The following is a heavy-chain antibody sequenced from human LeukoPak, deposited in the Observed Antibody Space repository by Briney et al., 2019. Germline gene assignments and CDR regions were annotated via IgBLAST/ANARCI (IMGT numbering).Heavy chain of an antibody. V-gene: IGHV3-7*01. D-gene: IGHD4-17*01. CDR2: IKQDGSEK. CDR1: GFTFSSYW. CDR3: ARIKSITTVTTWPAAFDI. Sequence: GGSLRLSCAASGFTFSSYWMSWVRQAPGKGLEWVANIKQDGSEKYYVDSVKGRFTISRDNAKNSLYLQMNSLRAGDTAVYYCARIKSITTVTTWPAAFDIWGQGTMVTVSS. J-gene: IGHJ3*02.